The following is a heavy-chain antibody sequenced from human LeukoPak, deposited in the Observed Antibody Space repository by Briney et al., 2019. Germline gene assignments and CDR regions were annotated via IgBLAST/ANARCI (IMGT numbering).Heavy chain of an antibody. Sequence: SETLSLTCTVSGQSIINNYYWGWIRQSPGKGLEWIGSIHHSGNRFESGSTRYNPSLRSRVTVSADTSKNEFSLTLRSVTAADTAVYFCARNASSGFFNAWGRGTLVTVSS. D-gene: IGHD6-25*01. CDR2: IHHSGNRFESGST. CDR1: GQSIINNYY. CDR3: ARNASSGFFNA. J-gene: IGHJ1*01. V-gene: IGHV4-38-2*02.